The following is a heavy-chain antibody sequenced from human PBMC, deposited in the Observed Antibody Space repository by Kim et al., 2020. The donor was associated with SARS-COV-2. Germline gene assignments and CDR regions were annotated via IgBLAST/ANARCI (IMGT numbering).Heavy chain of an antibody. CDR2: ISSSGSTI. Sequence: GGSLRLSCAASGFSFSSYSMNWVRQAPGKGLEWVSYISSSGSTIDYADSVKGRFTISRDNAKNSLLLQMNSLIDEDTAVYYCARLRGYSYGYADYWGQGTLVSVSS. D-gene: IGHD5-18*01. CDR3: ARLRGYSYGYADY. V-gene: IGHV3-48*02. CDR1: GFSFSSYS. J-gene: IGHJ4*02.